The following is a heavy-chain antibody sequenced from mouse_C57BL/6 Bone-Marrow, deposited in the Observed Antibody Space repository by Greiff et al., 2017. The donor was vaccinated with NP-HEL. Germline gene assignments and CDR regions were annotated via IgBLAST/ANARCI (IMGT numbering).Heavy chain of an antibody. CDR3: AREGYYLYYFDY. CDR2: IYPGSGNT. CDR1: GYSFTRYY. D-gene: IGHD2-1*01. Sequence: VQLQQSGPELVKPGDGVKIACKDSGYSFTRYYLHWVKPRPGPGLEWIGWIYPGSGNTKYNEKFKGKATLTADTSSSTAYMQLSSLTSEDSAVYYCAREGYYLYYFDYWGQGTTLTVSS. V-gene: IGHV1-66*01. J-gene: IGHJ2*01.